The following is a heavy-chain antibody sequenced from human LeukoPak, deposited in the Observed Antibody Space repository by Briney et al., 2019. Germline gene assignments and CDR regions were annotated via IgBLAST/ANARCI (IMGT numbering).Heavy chain of an antibody. J-gene: IGHJ6*02. Sequence: GESLKISCKGSGYSFTSYWIGWVRQMPGKGLEWMGIIYPGDSDTRYSPSFQGRVTISADKSISTAYLQWSSLKASDTAMYYCASGRRYYYYGMDVWGQGTTVTVSS. CDR3: ASGRRYYYYGMDV. CDR2: IYPGDSDT. CDR1: GYSFTSYW. V-gene: IGHV5-51*01.